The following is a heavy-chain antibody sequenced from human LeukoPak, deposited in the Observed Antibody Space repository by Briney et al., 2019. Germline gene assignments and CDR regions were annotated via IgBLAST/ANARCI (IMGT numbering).Heavy chain of an antibody. CDR2: IYPRESP. Sequence: PSETLSLTCTVSGGSISSYSWSWMRQPAGKGLEWIGRIYPRESPNYNPSLKSRVIMSVDKSKNQFSLKLSSVTAADTAVYYCARHGDSSIWFSTPSYYHYSGMDVWGQGTTVTVSS. J-gene: IGHJ6*02. D-gene: IGHD6-13*01. V-gene: IGHV4-4*07. CDR1: GGSISSYS. CDR3: ARHGDSSIWFSTPSYYHYSGMDV.